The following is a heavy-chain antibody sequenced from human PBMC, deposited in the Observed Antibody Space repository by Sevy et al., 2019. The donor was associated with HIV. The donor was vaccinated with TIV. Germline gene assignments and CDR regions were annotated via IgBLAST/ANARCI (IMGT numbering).Heavy chain of an antibody. V-gene: IGHV4-59*08. CDR2: IYYNGHI. J-gene: IGHJ4*02. CDR3: AGENAWGRGYS. Sequence: SETLSLTCTVSGGSITSLYWNWIRQPPGKGREWIKIIYYNGHINYNPSPRSRVTLSLDTSKNQFSLRLSSVTAADTAMYYCAGENAWGRGYSWGQGTLVTVSS. D-gene: IGHD1-26*01. CDR1: GGSITSLY.